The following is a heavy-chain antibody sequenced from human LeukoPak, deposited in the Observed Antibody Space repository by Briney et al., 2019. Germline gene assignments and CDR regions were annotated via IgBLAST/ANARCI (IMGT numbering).Heavy chain of an antibody. CDR2: INPNSGGT. Sequence: ASVKVSCKASGYTFTGYYMHWVRQAPGQGLEWMGWINPNSGGTNYAQRFQDRVTMTRDTSISTAYMEVSRLRYDDTAVYYCARPPRVTMIRGAAFRASSDFDPWGQGTLVTVSS. CDR1: GYTFTGYY. D-gene: IGHD3-10*01. CDR3: ARPPRVTMIRGAAFRASSDFDP. J-gene: IGHJ5*02. V-gene: IGHV1-2*02.